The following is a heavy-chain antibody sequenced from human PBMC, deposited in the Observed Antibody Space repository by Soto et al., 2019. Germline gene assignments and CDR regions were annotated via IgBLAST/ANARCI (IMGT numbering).Heavy chain of an antibody. J-gene: IGHJ6*02. V-gene: IGHV1-18*01. Sequence: AAAKVSCKTSTDNFNTLIITWVRQAPGQVLEWVGWISAYNGNTQYGLKFHDRVTMTTDTSTTTAYLELRSLTTDDTALYLCARNHDFRIVGGGGMDVWG. CDR2: ISAYNGNT. CDR3: ARNHDFRIVGGGGMDV. D-gene: IGHD3-3*01. CDR1: TDNFNTLI.